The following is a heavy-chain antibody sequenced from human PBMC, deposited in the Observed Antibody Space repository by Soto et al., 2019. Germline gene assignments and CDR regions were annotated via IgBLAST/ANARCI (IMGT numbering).Heavy chain of an antibody. CDR1: GYTFTDYY. D-gene: IGHD2-8*01. Sequence: QVQLVQSGAEVKKPGASVKVSCKASGYTFTDYYIHWVRQAPGQGLEWMRMINPSGGSTDYAQKFRGRVPMTRDTATGKVYMELSSLRSEDTAVYYCARPPFPGCINAVCYPFDYWGQGTLVTVSS. CDR2: INPSGGST. CDR3: ARPPFPGCINAVCYPFDY. J-gene: IGHJ4*02. V-gene: IGHV1-46*01.